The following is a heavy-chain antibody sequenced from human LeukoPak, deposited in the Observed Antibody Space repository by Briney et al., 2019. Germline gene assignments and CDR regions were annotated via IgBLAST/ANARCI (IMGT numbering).Heavy chain of an antibody. V-gene: IGHV3-30*02. CDR3: AKDLGTRSVHDGFDI. CDR2: IRYDGTNK. D-gene: IGHD1-1*01. J-gene: IGHJ3*02. Sequence: PGRSLRLSCAASGFTFSSYGMHWVRQAPGEGLEWVAFIRYDGTNKYYTDSVKGRFTISRDNSKKTLYLQMNSLRAEDTAVYYCAKDLGTRSVHDGFDIWGQGTMVTVSS. CDR1: GFTFSSYG.